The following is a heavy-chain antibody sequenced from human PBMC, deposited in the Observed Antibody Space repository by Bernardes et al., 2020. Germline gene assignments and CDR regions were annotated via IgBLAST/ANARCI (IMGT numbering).Heavy chain of an antibody. V-gene: IGHV2-5*02. CDR1: GFSLSTSGVG. CDR3: ARSRIAAAGTGLDNWFDP. Sequence: GPTLVKPTQTLTLTCTFSGFSLSTSGVGVGWIRQPPGKALECLAVIYWDGDERYSPSLKSRLSITKDTSKNQVVLTMTNMDPVDTATYYCARSRIAAAGTGLDNWFDPWGQGTLVTVSS. J-gene: IGHJ5*02. CDR2: IYWDGDE. D-gene: IGHD6-13*01.